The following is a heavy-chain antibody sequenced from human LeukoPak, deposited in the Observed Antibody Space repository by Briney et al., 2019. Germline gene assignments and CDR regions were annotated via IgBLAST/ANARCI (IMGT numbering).Heavy chain of an antibody. J-gene: IGHJ4*02. V-gene: IGHV4-34*01. CDR2: INHSGST. CDR3: ARVWVGRFGEEYYFDY. CDR1: GGSFSGYY. Sequence: PSETLSLTCAVYGGSFSGYYWSWIRQPPGKGLEWIGEINHSGSTNYNPSLKSRVTMSVDTSKNQFSLKLSSVTAADTAVYYCARVWVGRFGEEYYFDYWGQGTLVTVSS. D-gene: IGHD2-21*01.